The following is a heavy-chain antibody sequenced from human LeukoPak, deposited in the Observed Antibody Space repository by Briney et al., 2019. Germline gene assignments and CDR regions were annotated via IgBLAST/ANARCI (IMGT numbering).Heavy chain of an antibody. J-gene: IGHJ4*02. Sequence: PGGSLRLSCAASGFTFSSYWMHWVRQAPGKGLVWVSRINSDGSSTSYAESVKGPFTISRDNAKYTLYLQMNSLSAEDTAVYYCARGGAMYNWNLFDYWGQGTLVTVSS. CDR3: ARGGAMYNWNLFDY. CDR1: GFTFSSYW. CDR2: INSDGSST. V-gene: IGHV3-74*01. D-gene: IGHD1-20*01.